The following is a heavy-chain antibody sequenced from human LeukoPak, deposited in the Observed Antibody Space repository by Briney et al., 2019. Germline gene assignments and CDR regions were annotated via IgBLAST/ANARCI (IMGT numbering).Heavy chain of an antibody. CDR2: ISAYNGNT. J-gene: IGHJ1*01. D-gene: IGHD4-23*01. V-gene: IGHV1-18*01. Sequence: ASVKVSCKASGYTFTSYGISWVRQAPGQGLEWMGWISAYNGNTNYAQKLQGRVTMTTDTSTSTAYMELRSLRSDDTAVYYCARGDSTVTPKYFQYWGQGTLVTVSS. CDR3: ARGDSTVTPKYFQY. CDR1: GYTFTSYG.